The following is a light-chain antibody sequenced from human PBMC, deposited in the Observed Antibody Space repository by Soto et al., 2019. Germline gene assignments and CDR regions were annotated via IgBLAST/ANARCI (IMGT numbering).Light chain of an antibody. J-gene: IGKJ1*01. CDR2: KAS. V-gene: IGKV1-5*03. CDR1: QTISSW. CDR3: QHYNSYSEA. Sequence: IQMTQCPSSRSASVWYGFTITFRASQTISSWLAWYQQKPGKAPKLLIYKASTLKSGVPSRFSGSGSGTEFTLTISSLQPDDFATYYCQHYNSYSEAFGQGTKVDI.